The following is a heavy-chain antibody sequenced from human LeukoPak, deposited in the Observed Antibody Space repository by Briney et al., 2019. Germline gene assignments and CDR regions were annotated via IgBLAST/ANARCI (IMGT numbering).Heavy chain of an antibody. D-gene: IGHD6-13*01. CDR2: INQGGSEK. CDR1: GFTCSSYG. Sequence: GGSLRLSCSAPGFTCSSYGMNWVRQAPGKGREWVANINQGGSEKYYADSVKGRFTISRDNAKNSLYLQMNSLRAEDTAVYYCARGPIDSSSWYDDPYNWFDPWGQGTLVTVSS. V-gene: IGHV3-7*01. CDR3: ARGPIDSSSWYDDPYNWFDP. J-gene: IGHJ5*02.